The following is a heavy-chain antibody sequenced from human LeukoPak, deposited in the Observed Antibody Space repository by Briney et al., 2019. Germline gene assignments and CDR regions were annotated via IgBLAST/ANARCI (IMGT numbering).Heavy chain of an antibody. D-gene: IGHD4-23*01. Sequence: ASVKVSCKASGGTFSSYAISWVRQAPGQGLEWMGGIIPIFGTANYAQKFQGRVTITADESTSTAHMELSSLRSEDTAVYYCARALRWYPASFDYWGQGTLVTVSS. J-gene: IGHJ4*02. CDR2: IIPIFGTA. V-gene: IGHV1-69*13. CDR3: ARALRWYPASFDY. CDR1: GGTFSSYA.